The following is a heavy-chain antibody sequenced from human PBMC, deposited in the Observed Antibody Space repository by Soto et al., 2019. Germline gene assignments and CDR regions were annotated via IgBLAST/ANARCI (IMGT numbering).Heavy chain of an antibody. D-gene: IGHD3-10*01. CDR2: IIPMLGMS. CDR3: ATSYGSGSAHFDS. Sequence: QVQLVQSGTEVTKPGSSVTVSCTASGDIFSRSPLSWVRQAPGQRLEWMGRIIPMLGMSNSALKFQGRLTISADTSTNKVYMHLNSLRSDDTAVYYCATSYGSGSAHFDSWGQGTLVTVSS. CDR1: GDIFSRSP. J-gene: IGHJ4*02. V-gene: IGHV1-69*02.